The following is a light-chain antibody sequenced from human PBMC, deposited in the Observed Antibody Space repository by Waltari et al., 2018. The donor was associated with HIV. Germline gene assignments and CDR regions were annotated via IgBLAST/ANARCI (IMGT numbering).Light chain of an antibody. J-gene: IGLJ3*02. Sequence: QSALTQPASVSGSPGQSITISCTGTSSDVGGYNYVSWYHQHPGKAPKLMIFEVSNRPSGVSNRVAGSKAVNTAALTISGLQAEDEADYYCSSYTTRSTPDPNGGFGGGTKLTVL. V-gene: IGLV2-14*01. CDR2: EVS. CDR3: SSYTTRSTPDPNGG. CDR1: SSDVGGYNY.